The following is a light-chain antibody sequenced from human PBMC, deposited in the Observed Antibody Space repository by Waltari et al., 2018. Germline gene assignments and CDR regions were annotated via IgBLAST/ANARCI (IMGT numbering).Light chain of an antibody. CDR1: SSDGGSYNY. CDR3: TSYAGSKGWV. CDR2: EVA. J-gene: IGLJ3*02. Sequence: QSALTQPPSASGSPGQSVTISCTGTSSDGGSYNYVSWYQQHPGKAPKIIIFEVAQRASGVPDRFSDSKSGNTASLTVSGLQAEDEADYYCTSYAGSKGWVFGGGTKLTVL. V-gene: IGLV2-8*01.